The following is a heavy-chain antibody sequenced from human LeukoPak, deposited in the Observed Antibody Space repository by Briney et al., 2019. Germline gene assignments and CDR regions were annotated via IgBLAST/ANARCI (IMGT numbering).Heavy chain of an antibody. V-gene: IGHV1-8*03. CDR3: AVLGGYNYASEYFDS. CDR2: MNPNSGNT. Sequence: GASVKVSCKASGYTFTSYDINWVRQATGQGLEWMGWMNPNSGNTGYAQKFQGRVTITRNTSISTAYMELSSLRSEDTAVYYCAVLGGYNYASEYFDSWGQGTLVTVSS. J-gene: IGHJ4*02. CDR1: GYTFTSYD. D-gene: IGHD5-18*01.